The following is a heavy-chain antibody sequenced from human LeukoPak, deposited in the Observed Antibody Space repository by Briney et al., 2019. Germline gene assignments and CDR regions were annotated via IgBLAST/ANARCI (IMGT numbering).Heavy chain of an antibody. V-gene: IGHV3-64*01. CDR1: GFTFSSYA. CDR2: ISSNGGST. CDR3: ARLDCSSTSCYHYFDY. D-gene: IGHD2-2*01. Sequence: GGSLRLSCAASGFTFSSYAMHWVRQAPGKGLEYVSAISSNGGSTYYANSVKGRFTISRDNSKNTLYLQMGGLRAEDMAVYYCARLDCSSTSCYHYFDYWGQGTLVTVSS. J-gene: IGHJ4*02.